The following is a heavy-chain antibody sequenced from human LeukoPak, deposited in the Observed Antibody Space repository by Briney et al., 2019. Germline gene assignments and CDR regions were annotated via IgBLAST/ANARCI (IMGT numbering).Heavy chain of an antibody. CDR1: GGSISGYY. D-gene: IGHD4-11*01. V-gene: IGHV4-59*08. J-gene: IGHJ5*01. CDR3: ARSAPSLDYLFDS. CDR2: IYNSGIT. Sequence: PSETLSLTCTVSGGSISGYYWTWIRQLPGKGLEWIGYIYNSGITNYNPSLKSRVTVSVDTSKNQFSLRLTSVTAADTAVYYCARSAPSLDYLFDSWGHGTLVTVSS.